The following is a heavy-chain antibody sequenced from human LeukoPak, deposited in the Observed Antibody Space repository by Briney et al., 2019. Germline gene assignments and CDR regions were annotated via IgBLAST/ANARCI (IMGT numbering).Heavy chain of an antibody. CDR2: FDPEHGET. V-gene: IGHV1-24*01. CDR1: GYTLNELS. J-gene: IGHJ4*02. Sequence: ASVWVSCKASGYTLNELSIHWVRQAPGKGLEWMRGFDPEHGETIYAQKFRGRLTMTEDTSTDTAYMELSSLRSDDTAVYYCTTDLDYWGQGSGDRVSS. CDR3: TTDLDY.